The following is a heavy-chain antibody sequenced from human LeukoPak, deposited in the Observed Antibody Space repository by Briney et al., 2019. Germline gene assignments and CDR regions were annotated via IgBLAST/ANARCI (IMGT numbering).Heavy chain of an antibody. J-gene: IGHJ4*02. D-gene: IGHD3-22*01. CDR3: AKDISDYYDSSGYYS. CDR1: GFTFDDYA. Sequence: TGGSLRLSCAASGFTFDDYAMHWVRQAPGKGLEWVSLISGDGGSTYYVDSVKGRFTISRDNSKNSLYLQMNSLRTEDTALYYCAKDISDYYDSSGYYSWGQGTLVTVSS. V-gene: IGHV3-43*02. CDR2: ISGDGGST.